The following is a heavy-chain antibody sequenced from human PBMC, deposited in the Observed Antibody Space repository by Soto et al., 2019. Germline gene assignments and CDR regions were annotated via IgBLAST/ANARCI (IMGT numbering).Heavy chain of an antibody. J-gene: IGHJ4*02. CDR2: INSASTTT. Sequence: EVQLVESGGGLVQPGGSLRLSCVASGFTFRSLCSHWVRQAPGKGLVWVSRINSASTTTNYSEYAKGRFTIARDNAENTRYLQMASLKAEDTAVYHCARGPTGWYGYDYWGQGTLLTVSS. D-gene: IGHD6-19*01. CDR3: ARGPTGWYGYDY. CDR1: GFTFRSLC. V-gene: IGHV3-74*01.